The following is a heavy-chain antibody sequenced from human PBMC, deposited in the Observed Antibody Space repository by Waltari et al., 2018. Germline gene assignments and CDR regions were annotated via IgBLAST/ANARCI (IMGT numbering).Heavy chain of an antibody. V-gene: IGHV4-38-2*01. D-gene: IGHD6-19*01. CDR3: ARHRIAVAGSWYFDL. Sequence: QVQLQESGPGLVKPSETLSLTCAVSGYSISSGYYWGWIRQPPGKGLEWIGSIYHSGSTYYNPSLKSRVTISVDTSKNQFSLKLSSVTAADTAVYYCARHRIAVAGSWYFDLWGRGTLVTVSS. CDR2: IYHSGST. J-gene: IGHJ2*01. CDR1: GYSISSGYY.